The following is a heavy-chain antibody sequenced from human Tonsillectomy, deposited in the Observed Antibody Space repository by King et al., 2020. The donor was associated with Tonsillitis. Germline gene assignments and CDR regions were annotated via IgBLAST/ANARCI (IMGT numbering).Heavy chain of an antibody. CDR1: GFTFSTYN. Sequence: EVQLVESGGGLVKPGGSLRLSCAASGFTFSTYNMNWVRQAPGKGLEWVSSISSSSSYIYYADSVKVRFTISRENAKNSLDLQMNSLRAEDTAVYYCARQDSYGGCFDYWGQGTLV. J-gene: IGHJ4*02. CDR2: ISSSSSYI. D-gene: IGHD5-18*01. V-gene: IGHV3-21*06. CDR3: ARQDSYGGCFDY.